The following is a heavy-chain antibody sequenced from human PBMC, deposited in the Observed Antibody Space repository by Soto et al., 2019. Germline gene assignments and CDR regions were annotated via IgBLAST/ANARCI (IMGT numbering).Heavy chain of an antibody. Sequence: QVQLVESGGGVVQPGRSLRLSCAASGFTFSSYDMHWVRQAPGKGLEWVSVIWYDGSNKYYADSVKGRFTTSRDNSKNTLDLEMNSLRAEDTALYCGARDWTGYSSGLYQRGGFDYGGQGTLGAVSS. D-gene: IGHD6-19*01. V-gene: IGHV3-33*01. J-gene: IGHJ4*02. CDR1: GFTFSSYD. CDR3: ARDWTGYSSGLYQRGGFDY. CDR2: IWYDGSNK.